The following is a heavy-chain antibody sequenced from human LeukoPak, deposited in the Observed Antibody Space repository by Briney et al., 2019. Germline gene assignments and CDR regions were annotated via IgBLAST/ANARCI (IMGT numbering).Heavy chain of an antibody. Sequence: SETLSLTCTVSGGSISSYYWSWIRQPPGKGLEWIGYIHYSGSTNNNPSLKSRVTISVDTSKNQFSLKLTSVTAADTAVYYCARNYDFWSGYLDYWGQGTLVTVSS. V-gene: IGHV4-59*01. J-gene: IGHJ4*02. CDR2: IHYSGST. CDR1: GGSISSYY. CDR3: ARNYDFWSGYLDY. D-gene: IGHD3-3*01.